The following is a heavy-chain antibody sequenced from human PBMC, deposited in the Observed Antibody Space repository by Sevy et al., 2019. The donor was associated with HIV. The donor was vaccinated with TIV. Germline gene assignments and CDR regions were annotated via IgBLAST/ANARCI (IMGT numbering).Heavy chain of an antibody. J-gene: IGHJ6*02. CDR2: IYYSGST. CDR1: GGSVSSGSYY. CDR3: ARDLGGRGSLNYYGMDV. V-gene: IGHV4-61*01. D-gene: IGHD3-16*01. Sequence: SETLSLTCTVSGGSVSSGSYYWSWIRQPPGKGLEWIGYIYYSGSTNYNPSLKSRVTISVDTSKNQFSLKLSSVTAADTAVYYCARDLGGRGSLNYYGMDVWGQGTTVTVSS.